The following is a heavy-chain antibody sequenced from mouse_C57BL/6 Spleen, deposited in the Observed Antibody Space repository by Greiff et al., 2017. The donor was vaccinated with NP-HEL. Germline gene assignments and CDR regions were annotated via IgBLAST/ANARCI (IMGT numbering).Heavy chain of an antibody. CDR1: GYTFTSYW. CDR3: ARLITTVVAFDY. V-gene: IGHV1-7*01. J-gene: IGHJ2*01. Sequence: QVHVKQSGAELAKPGASVKLSCKASGYTFTSYWMHWVKQRPGQGLEWIGYINPSSGYTKYNQKFKDKATLTADKSSSTAYMQLSSLTYEDSAVYYCARLITTVVAFDYWGQGTTLTVSS. CDR2: INPSSGYT. D-gene: IGHD1-1*01.